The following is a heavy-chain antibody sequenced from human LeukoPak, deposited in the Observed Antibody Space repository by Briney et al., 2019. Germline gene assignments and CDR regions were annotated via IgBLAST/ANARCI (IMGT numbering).Heavy chain of an antibody. J-gene: IGHJ4*02. V-gene: IGHV1-2*06. D-gene: IGHD2-2*01. CDR3: ARVAGYCSSTSAAGGSCYSPDY. CDR1: GYTFTGYY. Sequence: ASVKVSCKASGYTFTGYYMHRVRQAPGQGLEWMGRINPNSGGTNYAQKFQGRVTMTRDTSISTAYMELSRLRSDDTAVYYCARVAGYCSSTSAAGGSCYSPDYWGQGTLVTVSS. CDR2: INPNSGGT.